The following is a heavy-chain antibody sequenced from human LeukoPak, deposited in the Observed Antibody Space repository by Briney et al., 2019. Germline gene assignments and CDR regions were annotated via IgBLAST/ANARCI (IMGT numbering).Heavy chain of an antibody. J-gene: IGHJ4*02. Sequence: SETLSLTCAVYGGSFSGYYWSWIRQPPGKGLEWIGEINHSGSTNYNPSLKSRVTISVDTSKNQFSLKLSSVTAVDTAVYYCATRPEYYDSWSGYYSPRAFDYWGQGTLVTVSS. D-gene: IGHD3-3*01. CDR2: INHSGST. V-gene: IGHV4-34*01. CDR3: ATRPEYYDSWSGYYSPRAFDY. CDR1: GGSFSGYY.